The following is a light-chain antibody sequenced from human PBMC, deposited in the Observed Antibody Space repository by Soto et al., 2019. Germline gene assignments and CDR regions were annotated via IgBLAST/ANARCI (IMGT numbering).Light chain of an antibody. J-gene: IGKJ5*01. V-gene: IGKV3-20*01. Sequence: EIVLTQSPATLSLSPGERATLSCRASQSVSSYLAWYQQKPGQAPRLLIYDASSRATGIPDRFSGSGSGTDFTLTISRLEPEDFAVFYCQHYDSLPITFGQGTRLETK. CDR3: QHYDSLPIT. CDR1: QSVSSY. CDR2: DAS.